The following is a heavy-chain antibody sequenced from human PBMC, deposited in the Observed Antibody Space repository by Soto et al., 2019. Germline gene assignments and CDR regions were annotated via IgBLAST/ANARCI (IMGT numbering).Heavy chain of an antibody. V-gene: IGHV1-3*01. CDR3: ERGIPTGQLAP. CDR1: GYTFTRYT. J-gene: IGHJ5*02. D-gene: IGHD2-2*01. CDR2: INPDNCNT. Sequence: ASVKVSCKASGYTFTRYTMNWVRQAPGQRLEWMGWINPDNCNTKSSQKFQDRVIITRDTSASTAYMDLSSLRSEDTAVYYCERGIPTGQLAPWGQGTLVTVSS.